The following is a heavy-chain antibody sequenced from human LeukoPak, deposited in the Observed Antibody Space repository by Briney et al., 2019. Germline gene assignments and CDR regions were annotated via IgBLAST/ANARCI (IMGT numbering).Heavy chain of an antibody. CDR3: ARGRKWFDP. CDR2: INHSGST. Sequence: SETLSLTCAVYGGSFSGYYWSWIRQPPGKGLEWIGEINHSGSTNYNPSLKSRVTISVDTSKNQFSLKLSSVTAADTAVYYCARGRKWFDPWGQGTLVTVSS. J-gene: IGHJ5*02. V-gene: IGHV4-34*01. D-gene: IGHD1-14*01. CDR1: GGSFSGYY.